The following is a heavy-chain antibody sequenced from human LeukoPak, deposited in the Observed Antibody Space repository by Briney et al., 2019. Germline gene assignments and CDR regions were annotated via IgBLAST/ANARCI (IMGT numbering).Heavy chain of an antibody. Sequence: TLSLTCTVSGGSISSGGYSWSWIRQPPGKGLEWIGYIYHSGSTYYNPSLRSRVTISVDRSKNQFSLKLSSVTAADTAVYYCARGSNRWGMAVWGQGTTVTVPS. CDR1: GGSISSGGYS. CDR2: IYHSGST. V-gene: IGHV4-30-2*01. J-gene: IGHJ6*02. CDR3: ARGSNRWGMAV. D-gene: IGHD1-14*01.